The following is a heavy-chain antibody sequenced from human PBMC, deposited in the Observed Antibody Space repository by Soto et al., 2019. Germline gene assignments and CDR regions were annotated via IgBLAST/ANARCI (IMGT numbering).Heavy chain of an antibody. CDR3: ASRYLY. D-gene: IGHD3-16*02. CDR1: GDSIINGDYY. Sequence: SETLSLTCPVSGDSIINGDYYWSCVRQPPGSGLEWIGYIDSSGNTYYNPSLKSRLTMSVDMSKNQFSLRLTSVTAADTAVYYCASRYLYWGQGLLVTVSS. CDR2: IDSSGNT. V-gene: IGHV4-30-4*01. J-gene: IGHJ4*02.